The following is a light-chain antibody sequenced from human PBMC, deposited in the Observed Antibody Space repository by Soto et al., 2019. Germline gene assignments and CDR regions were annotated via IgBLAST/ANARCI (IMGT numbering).Light chain of an antibody. CDR1: QSVTNSY. V-gene: IGKV3-20*01. CDR3: QQYGNFPWT. J-gene: IGKJ2*02. CDR2: GIS. Sequence: EIVLTQSPGTLSLSPGERATLSCRASQSVTNSYLAWYRQKPGQAPRLLIYGISSRATGIPDRFSGSGSGTDFTLTISRLEPEDFAVYYWQQYGNFPWTFGQGTELEIK.